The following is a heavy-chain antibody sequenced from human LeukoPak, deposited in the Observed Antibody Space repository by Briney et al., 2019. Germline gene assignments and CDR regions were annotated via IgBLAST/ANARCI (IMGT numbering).Heavy chain of an antibody. V-gene: IGHV1-2*02. D-gene: IGHD3-22*01. CDR1: GYTFTDYY. CDR2: INPNNGGT. Sequence: GASVKVSCKASGYTFTDYYIHWVRQAPGQGLEWMGWINPNNGGTNYAQKFQGRVTMTRDTSISTAYMELSRLRSDDTAVYYCARAPNYYDSSGYYPAMFQHWGQGTLVTVSS. J-gene: IGHJ1*01. CDR3: ARAPNYYDSSGYYPAMFQH.